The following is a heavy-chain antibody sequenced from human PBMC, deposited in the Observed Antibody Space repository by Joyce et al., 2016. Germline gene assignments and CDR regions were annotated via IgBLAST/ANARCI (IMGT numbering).Heavy chain of an antibody. Sequence: QVTLKESGPTLVKHTQTLTLTCTFSGFSLSTSGVGVGWIRQPPGKALEWLALIYWDDDKRYSSSLKSRLTITKDTSKNQVVLTMTNMDPVDTATYYCAHAPATDRYYGMDVWGQGTTVTVSS. D-gene: IGHD6-25*01. V-gene: IGHV2-5*02. CDR1: GFSLSTSGVG. CDR3: AHAPATDRYYGMDV. CDR2: IYWDDDK. J-gene: IGHJ6*02.